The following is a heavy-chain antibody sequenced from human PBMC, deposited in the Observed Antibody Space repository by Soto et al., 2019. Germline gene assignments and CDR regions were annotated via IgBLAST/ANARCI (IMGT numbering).Heavy chain of an antibody. Sequence: SETLSLTCTVSGGSISSYYWSWIRQPPGKGLEWIGYIYYSGSTNYNPSLKSRVTISVDTSKNQFSLKLSSVTAADTAVYYCARHGDYGNFYYYGMDVWGQGTTVTVSS. CDR2: IYYSGST. V-gene: IGHV4-59*08. CDR3: ARHGDYGNFYYYGMDV. CDR1: GGSISSYY. J-gene: IGHJ6*02. D-gene: IGHD4-17*01.